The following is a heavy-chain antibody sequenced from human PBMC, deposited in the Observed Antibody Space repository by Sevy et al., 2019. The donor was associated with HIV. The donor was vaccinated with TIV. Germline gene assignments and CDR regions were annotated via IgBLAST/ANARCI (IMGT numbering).Heavy chain of an antibody. J-gene: IGHJ4*02. CDR2: IGYDGSNK. D-gene: IGHD2-8*01. V-gene: IGHV3-33*01. Sequence: GGSLRLSCAASGFAPSTYGMHWVRQAPGKGLEWVAVIGYDGSNKYYADSVKGRFSISRDNSRNTLFLQMDSLKAEDXXVYYCARDPRMYGDYLLAYFDYWGQGTLVTVSS. CDR1: GFAPSTYG. CDR3: ARDPRMYGDYLLAYFDY.